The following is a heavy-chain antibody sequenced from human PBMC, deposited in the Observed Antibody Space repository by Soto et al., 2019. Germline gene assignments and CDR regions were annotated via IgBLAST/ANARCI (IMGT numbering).Heavy chain of an antibody. CDR3: ARKHSLDYIRWGLDP. CDR1: GYPFSDNQ. J-gene: IGHJ5*02. D-gene: IGHD4-4*01. CDR2: INPKSDDT. Sequence: ASVKVSCKASGYPFSDNQIHWLRRAPGQGLEWMGRINPKSDDTNYAQKFQGRVTMARDTSIDTAYLELTGLTSDDTATYYCARKHSLDYIRWGLDPWGQGTLVTVSS. V-gene: IGHV1-2*02.